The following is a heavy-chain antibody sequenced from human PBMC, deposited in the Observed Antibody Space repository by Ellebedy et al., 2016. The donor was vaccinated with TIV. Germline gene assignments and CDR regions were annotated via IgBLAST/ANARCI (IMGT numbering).Heavy chain of an antibody. J-gene: IGHJ4*02. D-gene: IGHD5-18*01. CDR3: ARRGYNYVSLYYFVY. CDR2: ISYSGST. CDR1: GGSISSYY. V-gene: IGHV4-59*08. Sequence: MPSETLSLTCTVSGGSISSYYWSWIRQPPGKGLEWIGYISYSGSTSYNPSLKSRVTFSVDTSKNQFSLRLNSVTAADTAVYYCARRGYNYVSLYYFVYWGQGTLVTVSS.